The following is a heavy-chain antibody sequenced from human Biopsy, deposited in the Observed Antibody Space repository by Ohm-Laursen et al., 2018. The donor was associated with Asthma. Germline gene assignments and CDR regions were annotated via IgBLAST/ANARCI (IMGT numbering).Heavy chain of an antibody. CDR2: IYSGDNT. D-gene: IGHD5-24*01. CDR3: ARIGRLGYNSLDYGMDV. V-gene: IGHV3-53*01. J-gene: IGHJ6*02. CDR1: GFTVSRDH. Sequence: SLRLSCAASGFTVSRDHMFWVRQAPGKGLEWVSLIYSGDNTYYADSVKGRFTISRDHSKLYLQMNNLRAEDTAVYHCARIGRLGYNSLDYGMDVWGQGTTVTVSS.